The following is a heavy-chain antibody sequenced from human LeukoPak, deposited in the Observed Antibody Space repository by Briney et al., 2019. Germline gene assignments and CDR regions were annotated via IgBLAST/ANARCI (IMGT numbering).Heavy chain of an antibody. J-gene: IGHJ3*02. Sequence: PGGSLRLSCAASGFTFSSYSMNWVRQAPGKGLEWVSFISSSSSYIYYADSVKGRFTISRDNAKNSLYLQMNSLRAEDTAVYYCARDRLATYYYDSSGYLDAFDIWGQGTMVTVSS. CDR1: GFTFSSYS. V-gene: IGHV3-21*01. CDR2: ISSSSSYI. CDR3: ARDRLATYYYDSSGYLDAFDI. D-gene: IGHD3-22*01.